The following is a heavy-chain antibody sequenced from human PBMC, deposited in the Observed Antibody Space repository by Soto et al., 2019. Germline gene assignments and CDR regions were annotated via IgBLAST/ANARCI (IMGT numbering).Heavy chain of an antibody. J-gene: IGHJ6*02. CDR3: AKAVGCSGGSCYAMGAYYYYGMDV. CDR2: ISYDGSNK. V-gene: IGHV3-30*18. D-gene: IGHD2-15*01. CDR1: GFTFSSYG. Sequence: QVQLVESGGGVVQPGRSLRLSCAASGFTFSSYGMHWVRQAPGKGLEWVAVISYDGSNKYYADSVKGRFTISRDNSKNTLDLKMNSLRAEDTAVYYCAKAVGCSGGSCYAMGAYYYYGMDVWGQGTTVTVSS.